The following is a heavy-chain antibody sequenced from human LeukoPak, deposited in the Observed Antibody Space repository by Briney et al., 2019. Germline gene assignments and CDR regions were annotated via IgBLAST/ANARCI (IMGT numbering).Heavy chain of an antibody. CDR2: IIPIFGTA. J-gene: IGHJ3*02. Sequence: SVKVSCKASGGTFSSYAISWVRLAPGQGLEWMGRIIPIFGTANYAQKFQGRVTITTDESTSTAYMELSSLRSEDTAVYYCAREQRWYQRHGAFDIWGQGTMVTVSS. D-gene: IGHD2-15*01. CDR1: GGTFSSYA. V-gene: IGHV1-69*05. CDR3: AREQRWYQRHGAFDI.